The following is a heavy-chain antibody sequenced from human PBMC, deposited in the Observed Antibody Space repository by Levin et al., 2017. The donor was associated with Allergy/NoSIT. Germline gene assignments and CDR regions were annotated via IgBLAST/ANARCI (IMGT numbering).Heavy chain of an antibody. CDR2: ISRDGSST. CDR1: GFSFNNSE. Sequence: SCAASGFSFNNSELNWVRQAPRKGLEWISYISRDGSSTYFADSVKGRFSISRDNAKNSLYLQMNSLRAEDTAVYFCARGGSYLTNGFDYWGQGTLVTVSS. V-gene: IGHV3-48*03. CDR3: ARGGSYLTNGFDY. D-gene: IGHD2-8*01. J-gene: IGHJ4*02.